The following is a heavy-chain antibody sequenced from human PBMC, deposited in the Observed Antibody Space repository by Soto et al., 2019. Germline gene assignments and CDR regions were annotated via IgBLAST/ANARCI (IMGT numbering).Heavy chain of an antibody. Sequence: SVKVSCKASGGTFSSYAISWVRQAPGQGLEWMGGIIPIFGTANYAQKLQGRDTITADESTSTAYMELSSLSSEDTAVYYCARERTVAGNDYWGQGTLVTAPQ. CDR3: ARERTVAGNDY. J-gene: IGHJ4*02. CDR2: IIPIFGTA. V-gene: IGHV1-69*13. CDR1: GGTFSSYA. D-gene: IGHD6-19*01.